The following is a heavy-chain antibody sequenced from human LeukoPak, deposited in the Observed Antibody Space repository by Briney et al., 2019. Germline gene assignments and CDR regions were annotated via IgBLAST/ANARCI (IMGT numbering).Heavy chain of an antibody. V-gene: IGHV3-48*01. CDR3: ARDPLSSSSFDY. Sequence: GGSLRLSCAASGFTFSSYEMNCVRQAPGKGLEWVSYISRSSSTIYYADSVKGRFTISRDNAKNSMYLQMNTLRAEDTAVYYCARDPLSSSSFDYWGQGTLVTVSA. D-gene: IGHD6-13*01. CDR2: ISRSSSTI. CDR1: GFTFSSYE. J-gene: IGHJ4*02.